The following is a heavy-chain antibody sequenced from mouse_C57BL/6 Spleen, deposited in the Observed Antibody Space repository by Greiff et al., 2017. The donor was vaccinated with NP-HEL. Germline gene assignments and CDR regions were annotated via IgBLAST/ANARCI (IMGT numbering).Heavy chain of an antibody. V-gene: IGHV1-80*01. J-gene: IGHJ3*01. D-gene: IGHD3-2*02. Sequence: VQLQQSGAELVKPGASVKISCKASGYAFSSYWMNWVKQRPGKGLEWIGQIYPGDGDTNYNGKFKGKATLTADKSSSTAYMQLSSLTSEDSAVYFCARFSSGYLPGFAYWGQGTLVTVSA. CDR2: IYPGDGDT. CDR3: ARFSSGYLPGFAY. CDR1: GYAFSSYW.